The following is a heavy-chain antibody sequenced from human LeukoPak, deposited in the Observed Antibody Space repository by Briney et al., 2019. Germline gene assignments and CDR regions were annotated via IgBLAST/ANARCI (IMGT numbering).Heavy chain of an antibody. Sequence: GSLRLSCEASGFTFRSYAMSWVRQAPGKGLEWVSAISGSGGSTYYADSVKGRFTISRDNSKNTLYLQMNSLRAEDTAVYYCAKLYHPDSSGYYSRAEYFQHWGQGTLVTVSS. CDR2: ISGSGGST. CDR1: GFTFRSYA. D-gene: IGHD3-22*01. V-gene: IGHV3-23*01. J-gene: IGHJ1*01. CDR3: AKLYHPDSSGYYSRAEYFQH.